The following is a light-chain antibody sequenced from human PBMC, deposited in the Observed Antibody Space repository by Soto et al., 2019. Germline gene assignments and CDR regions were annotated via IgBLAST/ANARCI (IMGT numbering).Light chain of an antibody. Sequence: EIVLTQSPGTLSLSPGERATLSCRASQTISSSYLAWYQHKPGQAPRVLIYAATSRATGIPDRFSGSASGTDFTLTISRLEPEDFAMYYCQQYGASPLFGQGTKVDIK. CDR1: QTISSSY. V-gene: IGKV3-20*01. CDR2: AAT. CDR3: QQYGASPL. J-gene: IGKJ1*01.